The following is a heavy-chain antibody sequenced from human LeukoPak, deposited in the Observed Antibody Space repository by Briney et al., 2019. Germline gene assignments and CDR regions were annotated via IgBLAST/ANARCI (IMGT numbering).Heavy chain of an antibody. CDR2: IQATGTI. CDR3: ARGGGILSWFAP. J-gene: IGHJ5*02. CDR1: GDSISFGAAY. V-gene: IGHV4-61*02. D-gene: IGHD3-9*01. Sequence: SETLSLTCTVSGDSISFGAAYWTWIRQPAGKALEWIGRIQATGTITYNPSLNRRLSISLEQSKNQFSLMVTSVTAADTAVYYCARGGGILSWFAPWGQGIQVTVSS.